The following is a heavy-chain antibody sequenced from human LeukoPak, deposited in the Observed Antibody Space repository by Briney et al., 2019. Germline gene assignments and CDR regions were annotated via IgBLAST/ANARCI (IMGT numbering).Heavy chain of an antibody. D-gene: IGHD3-10*01. J-gene: IGHJ4*02. CDR3: AGGYYGYVDY. V-gene: IGHV4-59*08. CDR2: IYYSGST. Sequence: KASVTLSLTCTVSGGSISSYYWSWIRQPPGKGLEWIGYIYYSGSTNYNPSLKSRVTISVDTSKNQFSLKLSSVTAADTAVYYCAGGYYGYVDYWGQGTLVTVSS. CDR1: GGSISSYY.